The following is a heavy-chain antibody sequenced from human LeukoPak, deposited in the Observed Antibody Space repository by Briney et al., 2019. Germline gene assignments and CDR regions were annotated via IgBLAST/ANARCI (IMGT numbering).Heavy chain of an antibody. CDR1: GGTFSSYA. D-gene: IGHD3-3*01. J-gene: IGHJ6*04. V-gene: IGHV1-69*06. CDR2: IIPIFGTT. CDR3: ARELGITIFVGGTWGEMDV. Sequence: SVKVSCKASGGTFSSYAISWVRQAPGQGLEWMGGIIPIFGTTNYAQKFQGRVTITADKSTYTAYMELSSLRSEDTAVYYCARELGITIFVGGTWGEMDVWGKGTTVTVSP.